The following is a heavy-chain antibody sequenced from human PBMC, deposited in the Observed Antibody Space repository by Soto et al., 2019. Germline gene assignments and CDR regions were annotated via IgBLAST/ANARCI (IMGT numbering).Heavy chain of an antibody. D-gene: IGHD6-19*01. J-gene: IGHJ4*02. V-gene: IGHV3-11*01. CDR2: ISSREVTI. CDR3: ARVSASGWHVNGRDYFDS. Sequence: QVQLVESGGGLVKPGGSLRLSCAASGFTFSNYYMAWIRQAPGKGLECLSYISSREVTIYYADSVKGRFTISRDNTKNPLYLQMSSLRHEDTGVYYCARVSASGWHVNGRDYFDSWGQGTLVTVSS. CDR1: GFTFSNYY.